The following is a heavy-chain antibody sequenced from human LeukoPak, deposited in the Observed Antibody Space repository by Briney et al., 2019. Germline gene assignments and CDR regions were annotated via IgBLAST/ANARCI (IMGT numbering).Heavy chain of an antibody. CDR1: GGSISSGGYS. CDR3: ARGHYGSGSYYGMDV. V-gene: IGHV4-30-2*01. J-gene: IGHJ6*02. CDR2: IYHSGST. Sequence: PSQTLSLTCAVSGGSISSGGYSRSSIRQPPGKGLEWIGYIYHSGSTYYNPSLKSRVTISVDRSKNQFSLKLSSVTAADTAVYYCARGHYGSGSYYGMDVWGQGTTVTVSS. D-gene: IGHD3-10*01.